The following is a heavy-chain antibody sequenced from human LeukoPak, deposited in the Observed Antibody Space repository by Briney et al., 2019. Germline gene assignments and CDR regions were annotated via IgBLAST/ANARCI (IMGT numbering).Heavy chain of an antibody. CDR3: AKDLSYGSNWFDP. D-gene: IGHD3-10*01. Sequence: GGSLRLSCAASEFTFKNYGMHWVRQAPGKGLEWVALIWHDGSKTYYADSVKVRFTISRDDSQNTLYLQMNSLRAEDTAVYFCAKDLSYGSNWFDPWGQGTLVTVSS. J-gene: IGHJ5*02. CDR2: IWHDGSKT. V-gene: IGHV3-33*06. CDR1: EFTFKNYG.